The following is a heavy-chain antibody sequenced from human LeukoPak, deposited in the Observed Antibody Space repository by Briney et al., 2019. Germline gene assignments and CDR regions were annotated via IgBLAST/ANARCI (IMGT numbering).Heavy chain of an antibody. CDR2: ISSSSSYI. CDR3: ARGRDSSGYYFFDY. V-gene: IGHV3-21*01. J-gene: IGHJ4*02. Sequence: GGSLRLSCAASGFTFSSYAMTWVRQAPGKGLEWVSSISSSSSYIYYADSVKGRFTISRDNAKNSLYLQMNSLRAEDTAVYYCARGRDSSGYYFFDYWGQGTLVTVSS. D-gene: IGHD3-22*01. CDR1: GFTFSSYA.